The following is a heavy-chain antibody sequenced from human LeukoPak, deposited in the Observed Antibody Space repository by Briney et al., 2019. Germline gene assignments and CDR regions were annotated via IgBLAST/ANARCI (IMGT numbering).Heavy chain of an antibody. D-gene: IGHD5-12*01. CDR2: FDPEDGET. Sequence: APAKVSCKVSGYTLTELSMHSVRQAPGKGLEWMGGFDPEDGETIYAQKFQGRVTMTEDTSTDTAYMELSSLRSEDTAVYYCATTKQQKYSGYEGLNWFDPWGQGTLVTVSS. J-gene: IGHJ5*02. CDR1: GYTLTELS. CDR3: ATTKQQKYSGYEGLNWFDP. V-gene: IGHV1-24*01.